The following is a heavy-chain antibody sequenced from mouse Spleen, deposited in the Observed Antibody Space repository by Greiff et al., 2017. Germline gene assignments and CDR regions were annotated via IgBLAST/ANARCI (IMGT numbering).Heavy chain of an antibody. J-gene: IGHJ4*01. V-gene: IGHV1S34*01. CDR3: ARFYGNYGYAMDY. CDR2: ISCYNGAT. CDR1: GYSFTGYY. D-gene: IGHD2-1*01. Sequence: LVRPGASVKISCKASGYSFTGYYMHWVKQSHGKSLEWIGYISCYNGATSYNQKFKGKATFTVDTSSSTAYMQFNSLTSEDSAVYYCARFYGNYGYAMDYWGQGTSVTVSS.